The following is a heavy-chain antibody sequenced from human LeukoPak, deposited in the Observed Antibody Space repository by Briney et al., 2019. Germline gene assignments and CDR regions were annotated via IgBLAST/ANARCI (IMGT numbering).Heavy chain of an antibody. CDR2: LSAYNGNT. Sequence: ASVKVSCKASGYTFTSYGISWVRQAPGQGLEWMGWLSAYNGNTHYAQRLQGRVTMTRDTSISTAYMELSRLRSDDTAVYYCARSIAVAGTFDYWGQGTLVTVSS. CDR1: GYTFTSYG. V-gene: IGHV1-18*01. CDR3: ARSIAVAGTFDY. D-gene: IGHD6-19*01. J-gene: IGHJ4*02.